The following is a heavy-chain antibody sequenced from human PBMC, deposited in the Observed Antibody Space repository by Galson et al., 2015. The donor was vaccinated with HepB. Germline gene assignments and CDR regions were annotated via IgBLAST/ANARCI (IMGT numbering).Heavy chain of an antibody. D-gene: IGHD2-2*01. CDR2: IIPIFGTA. Sequence: SVKVSCKASGGTFSSYAISWVRQAPGQGLEWMGGIIPIFGTANYAQKFQGRVTITADESTSTAYMELSSLRSEDTAVYYCARDERDSSTNLYYYYYMDVWGKGTTVTVSS. CDR3: ARDERDSSTNLYYYYYMDV. CDR1: GGTFSSYA. V-gene: IGHV1-69*13. J-gene: IGHJ6*03.